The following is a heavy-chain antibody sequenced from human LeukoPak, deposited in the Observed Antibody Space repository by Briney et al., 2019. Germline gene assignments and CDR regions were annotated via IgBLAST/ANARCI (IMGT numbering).Heavy chain of an antibody. CDR1: GFTFSSYE. J-gene: IGHJ4*02. Sequence: GGSLRLSCAASGFTFSSYEMNWVRQAPGKGLEWVAVISYDGSNKYYADSVKGRFTISRDNSKNTLYLQMNSLRAEDTAVYYCAKDFRSLWSLYYFDYWGQGTLVTVSS. D-gene: IGHD2-8*02. CDR2: ISYDGSNK. CDR3: AKDFRSLWSLYYFDY. V-gene: IGHV3-30*18.